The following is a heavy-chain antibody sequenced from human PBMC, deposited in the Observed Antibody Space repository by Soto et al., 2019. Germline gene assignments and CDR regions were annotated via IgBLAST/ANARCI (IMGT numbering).Heavy chain of an antibody. D-gene: IGHD3-22*01. Sequence: ASVKVSSKASGYTFSSYGISWVRQAPGQGLEWLGWISPYDDDTKYAQNLQGRVRMTTDTSTRAVYMDLRSLRSDDTAIYYCARGGYYDSSGSRNYHYYGMDVWGQGTTVTVSS. CDR1: GYTFSSYG. CDR2: ISPYDDDT. V-gene: IGHV1-18*01. CDR3: ARGGYYDSSGSRNYHYYGMDV. J-gene: IGHJ6*02.